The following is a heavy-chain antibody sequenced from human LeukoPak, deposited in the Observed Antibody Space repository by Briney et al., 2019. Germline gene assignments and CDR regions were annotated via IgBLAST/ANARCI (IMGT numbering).Heavy chain of an antibody. D-gene: IGHD2-2*01. Sequence: SETLSLTCTVSGGSISSYHWSWIRQPPGKGLEWIGYIYYSGSTYYNPSLKSRVTISVDRSKNQFSLKLSSVTAADTAVYYCARVRSSTSSGVFDYWGQGTLVTVSS. CDR2: IYYSGST. CDR3: ARVRSSTSSGVFDY. J-gene: IGHJ4*02. CDR1: GGSISSYH. V-gene: IGHV4-59*12.